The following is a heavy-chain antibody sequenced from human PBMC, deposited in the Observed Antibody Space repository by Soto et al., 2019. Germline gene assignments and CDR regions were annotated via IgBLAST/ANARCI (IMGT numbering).Heavy chain of an antibody. J-gene: IGHJ6*03. CDR3: ARGGGVTIFGVVINGYYYYYRDG. CDR1: GYTFTSYD. Sequence: ASVKVSCKASGYTFTSYDINWVRQATGQGLEWMGWMNPNSGNTGYAQKFQGRVTMTRNTSISTAYMELSSLRSEGSDLYYCARGGGVTIFGVVINGYYYYYRDGWGKGTTVTVAS. CDR2: MNPNSGNT. D-gene: IGHD3-3*01. V-gene: IGHV1-8*01.